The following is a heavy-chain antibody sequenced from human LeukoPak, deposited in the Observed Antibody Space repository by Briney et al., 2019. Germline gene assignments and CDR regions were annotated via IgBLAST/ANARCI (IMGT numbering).Heavy chain of an antibody. D-gene: IGHD1-26*01. CDR3: ARSSVGAQQRLFDY. V-gene: IGHV1-2*02. J-gene: IGHJ4*02. CDR1: GYTFTGYY. CDR2: INPNSGGT. Sequence: ASVKVSCKASGYTFTGYYMHWVRQAPGQGLEWMGWINPNSGGTNYAQKFQGRVTMTRDTSISTAYMELSRLRSDDTAVYYCARSSVGAQQRLFDYWGQGTLVTVSS.